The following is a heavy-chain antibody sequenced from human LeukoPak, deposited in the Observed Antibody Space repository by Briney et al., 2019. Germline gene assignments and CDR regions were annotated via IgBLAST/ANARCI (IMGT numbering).Heavy chain of an antibody. Sequence: SGTLSLTCAVSGGSISSSNWCRCRRRPPGKGVEWSGEIYHSGSTNYNPSLKSQVTISVDKSKTQSSLTLSSVTAADTAVYYCARDKWEPRYAFDIWGQGTMVTVSS. V-gene: IGHV4-4*02. CDR1: GGSISSSNW. J-gene: IGHJ3*02. CDR3: ARDKWEPRYAFDI. D-gene: IGHD1-26*01. CDR2: IYHSGST.